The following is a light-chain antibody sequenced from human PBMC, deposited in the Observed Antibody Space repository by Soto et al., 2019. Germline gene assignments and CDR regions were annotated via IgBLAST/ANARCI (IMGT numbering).Light chain of an antibody. J-gene: IGKJ3*01. V-gene: IGKV3-11*01. CDR3: QQRSDWPPLFT. Sequence: IVLTQSPATLSLSPGERATLSCRASQSVSSYLAWYQQKPGQAPRLLIYDASKRATGIPARFSGSGSGTDFTLTISGLELEDFAVYYCQQRSDWPPLFTFGPGTKVDIK. CDR1: QSVSSY. CDR2: DAS.